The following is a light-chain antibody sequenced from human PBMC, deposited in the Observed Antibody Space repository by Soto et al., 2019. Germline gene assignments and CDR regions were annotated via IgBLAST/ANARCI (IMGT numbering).Light chain of an antibody. CDR1: QSISKY. V-gene: IGKV1-39*01. Sequence: DIQMTQSPSSLSASVGDRVTITCRASQSISKYLNWYQQKPGQAPNLLIYAASTLQSGVPSRFSGSGSGTHVTLTISSLQPEDFATNYCQQSYSTPPDTFGQGTKLEIK. J-gene: IGKJ2*01. CDR2: AAS. CDR3: QQSYSTPPDT.